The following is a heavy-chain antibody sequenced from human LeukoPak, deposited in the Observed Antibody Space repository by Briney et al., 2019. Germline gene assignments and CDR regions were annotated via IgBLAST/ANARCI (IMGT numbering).Heavy chain of an antibody. CDR2: INHSGST. D-gene: IGHD1-26*01. J-gene: IGHJ4*02. CDR3: ARSGLRRWEYDY. CDR1: GWSFSGYY. V-gene: IGHV4-34*01. Sequence: KPSETLSLTCAVYGWSFSGYYWSWIRQPPGKGLEWIGEINHSGSTNYNPSLKSRVTISVDTSKSQCSLKLSSVTAAETAVYYCARSGLRRWEYDYWGRGTLVTVSS.